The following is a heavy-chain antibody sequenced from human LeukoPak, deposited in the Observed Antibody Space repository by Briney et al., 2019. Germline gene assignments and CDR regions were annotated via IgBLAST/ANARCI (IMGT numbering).Heavy chain of an antibody. CDR3: ASDSSSWYTLFGY. Sequence: GGSLRLSCAASGFTFSSYWMSWVRQAPGKGLEWMANIKQDGSEKYYVDSVKGRFTISRDNAKNSLYLQMNSLRAEDTAVYYCASDSSSWYTLFGYWGQGTLVTVSS. D-gene: IGHD6-13*01. CDR1: GFTFSSYW. V-gene: IGHV3-7*01. CDR2: IKQDGSEK. J-gene: IGHJ4*02.